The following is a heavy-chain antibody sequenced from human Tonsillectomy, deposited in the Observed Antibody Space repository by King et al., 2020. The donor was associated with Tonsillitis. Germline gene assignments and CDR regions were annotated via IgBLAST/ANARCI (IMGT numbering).Heavy chain of an antibody. CDR1: GFTFSSYA. Sequence: VQLVESGGGVVQPGRSLRLSCAASGFTFSSYAMHWVRQAPGKGLEWVAVISYDGINKYYADSVKGRFTISRDNSKNTLYLQMNSLRTEDTAVYFCAGEQWLVPSPFDYWGQGTLVTVSS. CDR2: ISYDGINK. CDR3: AGEQWLVPSPFDY. V-gene: IGHV3-30*01. J-gene: IGHJ4*02. D-gene: IGHD6-19*01.